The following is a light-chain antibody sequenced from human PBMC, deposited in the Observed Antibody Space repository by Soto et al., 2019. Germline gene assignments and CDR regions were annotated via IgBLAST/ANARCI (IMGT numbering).Light chain of an antibody. CDR1: QSISSY. V-gene: IGKV1-39*01. Sequence: DIQMTQSPSSLSASVGDRVTITCRASQSISSYLNWYQQKPGKDPKLLIYAASSLQSEVPSRFSGSGSATDFTLTISSLLPEDFATDYCQQSYSTPLPFGQGTKVEI. CDR2: AAS. CDR3: QQSYSTPLP. J-gene: IGKJ1*01.